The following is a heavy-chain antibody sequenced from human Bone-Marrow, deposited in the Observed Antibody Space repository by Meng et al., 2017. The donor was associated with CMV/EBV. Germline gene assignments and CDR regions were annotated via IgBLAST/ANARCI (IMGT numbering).Heavy chain of an antibody. J-gene: IGHJ6*02. CDR3: ARGGYCSGGSCYPNIPADYYYYYGMDV. CDR1: GYTFTGYY. CDR2: INPNSGGT. V-gene: IGHV1-2*02. D-gene: IGHD2-15*01. Sequence: ASVKVSCKASGYTFTGYYMHWVRQAPGQGLEWMGWINPNSGGTNYAQKFQGRVTMTRDTSISTAYMELGRLRSDDTAVYYCARGGYCSGGSCYPNIPADYYYYYGMDVWGQETTVTVSS.